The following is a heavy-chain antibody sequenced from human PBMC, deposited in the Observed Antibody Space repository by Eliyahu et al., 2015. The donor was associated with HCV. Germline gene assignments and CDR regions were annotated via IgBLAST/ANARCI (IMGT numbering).Heavy chain of an antibody. Sequence: EVQLVQSGAEVKEPGESLKVSCKGSGYIFTNYWIGWVSQMPGKGLEWVGIIYAGDSETRYSPAFQGQVTISADKSISTAYLQWRSLKASDTAMYYCARLGDSGYDPDYWGQGTLVTVSS. V-gene: IGHV5-51*01. D-gene: IGHD5-12*01. CDR3: ARLGDSGYDPDY. CDR2: IYAGDSET. CDR1: GYIFTNYW. J-gene: IGHJ4*02.